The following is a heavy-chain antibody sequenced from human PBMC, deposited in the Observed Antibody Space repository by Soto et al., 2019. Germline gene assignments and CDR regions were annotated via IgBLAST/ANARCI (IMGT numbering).Heavy chain of an antibody. Sequence: ASVKVSCKASGYTFTSYGISWVRQAPGQGLEWMGWISAYNGNTNYAQKLQGRVTMTTDTSTSTAYMELRSLRSDGTAVYYCARLTYSSGWLSYYYFGMDVWGQGTTVTVSS. CDR3: ARLTYSSGWLSYYYFGMDV. J-gene: IGHJ6*02. D-gene: IGHD6-19*01. CDR2: ISAYNGNT. V-gene: IGHV1-18*04. CDR1: GYTFTSYG.